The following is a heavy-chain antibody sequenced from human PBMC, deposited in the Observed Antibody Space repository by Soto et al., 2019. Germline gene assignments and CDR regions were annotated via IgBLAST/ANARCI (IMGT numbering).Heavy chain of an antibody. Sequence: GGSLRLSCAASGFTFSSYGMHWVRQAPCKGLEWVAVIWYDGSNKYYADSVKGRFTISRDNSKNTLYLQMNSLRAEDTAVYYCARTAYGDYYYYYGMDVWGQGTTVTVSS. CDR3: ARTAYGDYYYYYGMDV. J-gene: IGHJ6*02. D-gene: IGHD4-17*01. CDR1: GFTFSSYG. CDR2: IWYDGSNK. V-gene: IGHV3-33*01.